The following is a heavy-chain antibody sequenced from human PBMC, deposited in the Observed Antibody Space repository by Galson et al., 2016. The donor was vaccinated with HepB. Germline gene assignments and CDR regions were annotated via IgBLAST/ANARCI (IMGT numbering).Heavy chain of an antibody. Sequence: CAASGFIFSDYEMCWVRQTPGKGLEWISYIRGRGGTAYYSDSLQGRFSISRDNINNLVYLQMNYLRAEDTATYYCARLRYYYGSGSYFDFWGQGTLVTVSS. CDR1: GFIFSDYE. J-gene: IGHJ4*02. D-gene: IGHD3-10*01. V-gene: IGHV3-48*03. CDR2: IRGRGGTA. CDR3: ARLRYYYGSGSYFDF.